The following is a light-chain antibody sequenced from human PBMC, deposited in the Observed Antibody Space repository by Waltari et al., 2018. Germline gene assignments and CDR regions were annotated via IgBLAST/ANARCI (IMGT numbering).Light chain of an antibody. J-gene: IGKJ4*01. V-gene: IGKV3-15*01. CDR2: GAS. Sequence: EIVMTQSPATLSVSPGERATLSCRASQSVRSNLAWYQKRPGQAPRLLIYGASSRATGIPARFSGSGSGTEFTLTITSLQSEDFAVYYCQQYNTWPPKTFGGGTKVEIK. CDR1: QSVRSN. CDR3: QQYNTWPPKT.